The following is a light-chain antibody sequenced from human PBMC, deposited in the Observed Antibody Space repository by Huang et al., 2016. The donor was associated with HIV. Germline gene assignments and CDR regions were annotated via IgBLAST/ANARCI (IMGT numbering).Light chain of an antibody. CDR2: AAS. CDR1: QSISSY. J-gene: IGKJ1*01. V-gene: IGKV1-39*01. Sequence: DIQMTQSPSSLSASVGDRVTITCRASQSISSYLNWYQQKPGKAPKHLIYAASSLQSGVPSRFSGSGSRTIFTLTISSLQPEDFAIYYCQQSYSTLPTFGQGTKVEIK. CDR3: QQSYSTLPT.